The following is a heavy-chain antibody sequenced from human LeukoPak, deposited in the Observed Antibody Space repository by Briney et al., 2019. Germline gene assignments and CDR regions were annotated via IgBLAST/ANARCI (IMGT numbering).Heavy chain of an antibody. CDR2: VSNDGSNR. Sequence: GGSLRLSCVASGFTFSSYEMNWVRQAPAKGLEWVAVVSNDGSNRYYADSVKGRFTISRDNSKNTLDLQMDSLRAEDTAVYFCAKDRSNYGFDYWGQGTLVTVSS. CDR3: AKDRSNYGFDY. CDR1: GFTFSSYE. J-gene: IGHJ4*02. D-gene: IGHD3-10*01. V-gene: IGHV3-30*18.